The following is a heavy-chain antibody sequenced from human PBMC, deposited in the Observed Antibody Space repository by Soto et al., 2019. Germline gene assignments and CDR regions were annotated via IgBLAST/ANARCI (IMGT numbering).Heavy chain of an antibody. CDR3: ASRRVPHDAFDI. CDR1: GGSISSGGYY. J-gene: IGHJ3*02. Sequence: TLSLTCTVSGGSISSGGYYWSWIRQHPGKGLEWIGYIYYSGSTYYNPSLKSRVTISVDTPKNQFSLKLSSVTAADTAVYYCASRRVPHDAFDIWGQGTMVTVSS. V-gene: IGHV4-31*03. CDR2: IYYSGST.